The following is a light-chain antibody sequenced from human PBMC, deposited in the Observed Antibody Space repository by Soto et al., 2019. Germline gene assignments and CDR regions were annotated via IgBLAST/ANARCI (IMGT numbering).Light chain of an antibody. CDR2: DAS. CDR3: QQRSNWPLT. Sequence: EIVLTQSPATLALSPGESATLSCRASQSVSSYLAWYQQKPGQAPSLLIYDASNRATGIPARFSGSGSGTDFTLTISRLEPAYFAVYYCQQRSNWPLTFGPGSKVDIK. V-gene: IGKV3-11*01. CDR1: QSVSSY. J-gene: IGKJ3*01.